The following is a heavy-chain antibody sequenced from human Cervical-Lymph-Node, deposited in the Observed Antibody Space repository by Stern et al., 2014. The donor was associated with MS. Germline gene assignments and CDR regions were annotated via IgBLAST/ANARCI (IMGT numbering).Heavy chain of an antibody. CDR3: ARDQLSYYDSSGYPGPLDY. CDR2: ISSSSSYI. Sequence: VHLVESGGGLVKPGGSLRLSCAASGFTFSSYSMNWVRQAPGKGLEWVSSISSSSSYIYYADSVKGRFTISRDNAKNSLYLQMNSLRAEDTAVYYCARDQLSYYDSSGYPGPLDYWGQGTLVTVSS. J-gene: IGHJ4*02. V-gene: IGHV3-21*01. CDR1: GFTFSSYS. D-gene: IGHD3-22*01.